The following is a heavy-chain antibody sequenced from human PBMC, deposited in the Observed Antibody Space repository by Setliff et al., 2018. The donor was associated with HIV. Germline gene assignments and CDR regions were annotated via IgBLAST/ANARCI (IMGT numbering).Heavy chain of an antibody. Sequence: LSLTCTVSGYSISSGYCWGWVRQPPGKGLEWIGSVCHSGNTYYNPSLENRVTISVDTSKNQISLRVTSVTAADTAVYYCAKTSSGSDYWGQGALVTVSS. J-gene: IGHJ4*02. D-gene: IGHD3-22*01. CDR1: GYSISSGYC. CDR2: VCHSGNT. V-gene: IGHV4-38-2*02. CDR3: AKTSSGSDY.